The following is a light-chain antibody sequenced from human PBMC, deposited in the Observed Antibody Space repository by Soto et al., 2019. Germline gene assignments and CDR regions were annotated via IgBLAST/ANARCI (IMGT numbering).Light chain of an antibody. V-gene: IGLV1-40*01. J-gene: IGLJ2*01. Sequence: QSVLTQPPSVSGAPGQRVTISCTGSSSNIGAGYDVHWYQQLPGTAPKLLIYGNSNRPSGVPDRFSGSKSGTSASLAITRLQAEDEADYYCQSYDSSLRGVFGGGTKLTVL. CDR3: QSYDSSLRGV. CDR2: GNS. CDR1: SSNIGAGYD.